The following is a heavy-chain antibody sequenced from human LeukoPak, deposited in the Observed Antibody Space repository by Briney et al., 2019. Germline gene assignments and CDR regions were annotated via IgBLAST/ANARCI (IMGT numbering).Heavy chain of an antibody. Sequence: NPSETLSLTCTVSGGSISSYYWSWLRQPPGKGLEWIGYIYYSGSTNYNPSLKSRVTISVDTSKNHFSLKLSSVTAADTAVYYCARVGYDFWSGYYFIDYWGQGTLVTVSS. J-gene: IGHJ4*02. D-gene: IGHD3-3*01. CDR2: IYYSGST. CDR3: ARVGYDFWSGYYFIDY. CDR1: GGSISSYY. V-gene: IGHV4-59*01.